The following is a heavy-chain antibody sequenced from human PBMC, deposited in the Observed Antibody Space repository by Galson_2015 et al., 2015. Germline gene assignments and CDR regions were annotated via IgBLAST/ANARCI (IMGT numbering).Heavy chain of an antibody. CDR2: IRSKADGGTT. Sequence: SLRLSCAVSGFSFTNRWMTWVRQAPGKGLEWVGRIRSKADGGTTDYAAPVKGRFTISRDDSKDTVYLQMNSLKTADTALYYCATAGTGYISGLIWGQGTMVTVSS. CDR1: GFSFTNRW. CDR3: ATAGTGYISGLI. D-gene: IGHD6-19*01. V-gene: IGHV3-15*01. J-gene: IGHJ3*02.